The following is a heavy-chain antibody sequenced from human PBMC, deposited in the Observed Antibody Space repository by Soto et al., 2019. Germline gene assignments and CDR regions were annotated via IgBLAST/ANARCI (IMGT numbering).Heavy chain of an antibody. CDR2: INAGNGNT. CDR3: AKDRTGGWYFDL. Sequence: QVQLVQSGAAVKKPGASVKVSCKASGYTFTSYAMHWVRQAPGQRLEWMGWINAGNGNTKYSQKFQGRVTITRDTSASTAYMELSSLRSEDTAVYYCAKDRTGGWYFDLWGRGTLVTVSS. J-gene: IGHJ2*01. CDR1: GYTFTSYA. V-gene: IGHV1-3*01.